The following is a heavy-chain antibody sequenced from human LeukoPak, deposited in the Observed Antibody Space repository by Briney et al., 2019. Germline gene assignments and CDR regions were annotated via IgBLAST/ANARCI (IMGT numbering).Heavy chain of an antibody. CDR1: GFTFSQYW. V-gene: IGHV3-7*01. D-gene: IGHD3-10*01. CDR3: ARSGRGVDSFYFYMDV. J-gene: IGHJ6*03. Sequence: GGSLRLSCAASGFTFSQYWMRWVRQAPGKGREWGVNIKHDGREKQDGSEKKYVDSVRGRCTTSRDNAKQSLYLQMNSLRAEDTAVYYCARSGRGVDSFYFYMDVWGKGTTVTVSS. CDR2: IKHDGREKQDGSEK.